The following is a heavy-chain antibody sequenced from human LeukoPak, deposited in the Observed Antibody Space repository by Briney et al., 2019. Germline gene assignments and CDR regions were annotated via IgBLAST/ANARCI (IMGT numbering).Heavy chain of an antibody. D-gene: IGHD3-10*01. CDR3: ARALWSGPVYYGMDV. J-gene: IGHJ6*02. CDR2: ISSSSSTI. V-gene: IGHV3-48*04. CDR1: GFTFSSYS. Sequence: GGSLRLSCAASGFTFSSYSMNWVRQAPGKGLEWVSYISSSSSTIYYADSMKGRFTISRDNAKNSLYLQMNSLRAEDTAVYYCARALWSGPVYYGMDVWGQGTTVTVSS.